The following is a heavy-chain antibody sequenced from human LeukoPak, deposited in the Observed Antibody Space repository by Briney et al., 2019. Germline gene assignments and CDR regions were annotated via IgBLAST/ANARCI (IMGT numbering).Heavy chain of an antibody. D-gene: IGHD6-13*01. CDR2: ISYDGSNK. CDR1: GFTFSSYS. Sequence: PGGSLRLSCAASGFTFSSYSMHWVRQAPGRGLVWVSGISYDGSNKYYADSVKGRFTISRDNSKNTLYLQMISLRAEDTAVYYCGGERTYNGYSSSWLYGVFVHWGQGPLVTVSS. J-gene: IGHJ1*01. CDR3: GGERTYNGYSSSWLYGVFVH. V-gene: IGHV3-30-3*01.